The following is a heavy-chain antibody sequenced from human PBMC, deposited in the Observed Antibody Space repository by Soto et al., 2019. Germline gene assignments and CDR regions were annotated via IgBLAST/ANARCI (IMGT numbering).Heavy chain of an antibody. CDR2: IAWDDDK. CDR1: WFSLSTRGIS. V-gene: IGHV2-70*20. CDR3: ARTPIXIAVNTLQDTYYYGMDV. Sequence: PTLLNPPHAFTMTCTFSWFSLSTRGISLKCVGQPPGEALKCLALIAWDDDKCYTTSLKITLTSSKATSKNQLGLTMTKMDPVDTATYSSARTPIXIAVNTLQDTYYYGMDVWGQGTTVTVSS. D-gene: IGHD6-19*01. J-gene: IGHJ6*02.